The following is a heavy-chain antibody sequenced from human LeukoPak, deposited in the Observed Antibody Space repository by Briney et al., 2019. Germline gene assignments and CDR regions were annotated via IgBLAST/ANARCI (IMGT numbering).Heavy chain of an antibody. D-gene: IGHD5-12*01. CDR3: ARDATVTSYYFDY. CDR1: GYSISSGYY. J-gene: IGHJ4*02. CDR2: IYHSGNT. Sequence: PSETLSLTCTVSGYSISSGYYWAWIRQPPGKGLQWIGNIYHSGNTYYNPSLKSRVSISVDTSKNQFSLKLSSVTAADTAVYYCARDATVTSYYFDYWGQGTLVTVSS. V-gene: IGHV4-38-2*02.